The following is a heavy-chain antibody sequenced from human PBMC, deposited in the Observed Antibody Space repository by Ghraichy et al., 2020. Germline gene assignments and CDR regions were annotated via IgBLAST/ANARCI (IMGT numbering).Heavy chain of an antibody. CDR2: IYYSGST. J-gene: IGHJ6*03. V-gene: IGHV4-61*01. CDR3: AGGNRAMNYYYYMDV. CDR1: GGSVSSGSYY. Sequence: LSLTCTVSGGSVSSGSYYWSWIRQPPGKGLEWIGYIYYSGSTNYNPSLKSRVTISVDTSKNQFSLKLSSVTAADTAVYYCAGGNRAMNYYYYMDVWGKGTSVTVSS. D-gene: IGHD2-2*01.